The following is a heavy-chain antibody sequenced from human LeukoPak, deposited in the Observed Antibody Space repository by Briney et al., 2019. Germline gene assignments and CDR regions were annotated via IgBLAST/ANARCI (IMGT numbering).Heavy chain of an antibody. Sequence: TGGSLRLSCAASGFSFSSYGMHWVRQAPGKGLEWVAFIRYDGSNKYYVDSVKGRFTISRDNSKNTLYLQMNSLRVEDTAVYYCARVPRGSWYLNSDVWGKGTTVTISS. D-gene: IGHD6-13*01. CDR3: ARVPRGSWYLNSDV. CDR2: IRYDGSNK. CDR1: GFSFSSYG. V-gene: IGHV3-30*02. J-gene: IGHJ6*04.